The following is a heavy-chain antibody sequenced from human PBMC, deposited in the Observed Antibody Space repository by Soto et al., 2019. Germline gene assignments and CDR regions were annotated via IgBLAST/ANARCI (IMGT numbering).Heavy chain of an antibody. J-gene: IGHJ4*02. V-gene: IGHV4-39*01. CDR2: IYYSGST. CDR3: ARGVVRGATFDY. D-gene: IGHD3-10*01. Sequence: SETLSLTCTVSGGSISSSSYFWGWIRQPPGKGLEWIGTIYYSGSTYYNPSLKSRVTISVDTSKNQFSLKLSSVTAADTAVYYCARGVVRGATFDYWGQGSLVTVSS. CDR1: GGSISSSSYF.